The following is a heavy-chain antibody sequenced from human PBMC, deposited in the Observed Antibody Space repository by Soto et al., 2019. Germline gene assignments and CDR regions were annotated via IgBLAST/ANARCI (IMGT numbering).Heavy chain of an antibody. D-gene: IGHD1-26*01. Sequence: SVKVSCKASGFDFGSFGIQFLRQTRGRGLEWIGWIVVVSGSTNYARQFQGRVAISRDMSSSTAYLDLYDLKSDDTAVYFCSADHPHMAMGWPVWGQGTTVTVSS. CDR3: SADHPHMAMGWPV. V-gene: IGHV1-58*02. J-gene: IGHJ6*02. CDR1: GFDFGSFG. CDR2: IVVVSGST.